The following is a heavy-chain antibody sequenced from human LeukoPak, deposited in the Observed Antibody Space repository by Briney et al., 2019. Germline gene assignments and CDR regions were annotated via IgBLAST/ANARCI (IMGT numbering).Heavy chain of an antibody. CDR3: ASSPVQGTIFGVVIRGGSWFDP. CDR1: GYTFTSYD. Sequence: ASVKVSCKASGYTFTSYDINWVRQATGQGLEWMGWMNPNSGNTGYAQKFQGRVTMTRNTSISTAYIELSSLRSEDTAVYYCASSPVQGTIFGVVIRGGSWFDPWGQGTLVTVSS. CDR2: MNPNSGNT. J-gene: IGHJ5*02. V-gene: IGHV1-8*01. D-gene: IGHD3-3*01.